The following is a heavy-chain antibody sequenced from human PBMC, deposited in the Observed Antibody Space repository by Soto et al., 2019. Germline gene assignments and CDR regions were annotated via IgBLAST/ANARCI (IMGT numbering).Heavy chain of an antibody. V-gene: IGHV1-18*01. Sequence: QVQLVQSGAEVKKPGASVKVSCKASGYTFTSYAISWVRQAPGQGLEWMGWISAYNGNTNYAQKLQGRVTMTTDTATSTAYRELRRLRSDDTAVYDCARDTPPTDYWGQGTLVTVSS. J-gene: IGHJ4*02. CDR2: ISAYNGNT. CDR1: GYTFTSYA. CDR3: ARDTPPTDY.